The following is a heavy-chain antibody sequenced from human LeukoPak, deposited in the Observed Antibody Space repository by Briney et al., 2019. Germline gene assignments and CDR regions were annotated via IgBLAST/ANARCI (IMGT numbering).Heavy chain of an antibody. CDR2: INPSSGAT. Sequence: ASLKVSCQASGYGFTYYYIHWIRQAPGQGLEWMGWINPSSGATIYAQKFQGRVTMTRYIFSTTAYMEINSLVSDDAAVYYCARGWQINSSGGFVDPWGQGTLVTVSS. CDR3: ARGWQINSSGGFVDP. CDR1: GYGFTYYY. V-gene: IGHV1-2*02. D-gene: IGHD6-6*01. J-gene: IGHJ5*02.